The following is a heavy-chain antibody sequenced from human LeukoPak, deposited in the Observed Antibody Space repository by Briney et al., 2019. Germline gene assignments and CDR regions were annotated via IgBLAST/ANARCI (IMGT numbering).Heavy chain of an antibody. V-gene: IGHV3-48*04. CDR3: ARGDSTGTNLDY. CDR2: ISSSGSIV. J-gene: IGHJ4*02. CDR1: GFTFNTYS. Sequence: GGSLRLSCAASGFTFNTYSMNWVRQAPGKGLEWVSFISSSGSIVHYADSVKGRFTISRDNAKNSVYLQMNSLRAGDTAVYYCARGDSTGTNLDYWAQGTLVTVS. D-gene: IGHD1-1*01.